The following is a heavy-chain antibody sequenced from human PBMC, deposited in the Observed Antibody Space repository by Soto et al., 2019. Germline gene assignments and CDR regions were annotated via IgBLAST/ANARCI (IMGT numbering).Heavy chain of an antibody. V-gene: IGHV3-11*01. Sequence: QVQLVESGGGLVKPGGSLRLSCASSGFTFSDYYMSWIRQAPGKGLEWVSYISSSGSTIYYADSVKGRFTISKDNAKNTLYLQMNRLRPEDTAVYYCASPLNTIFGVVPYRDWDQETQVTVSS. CDR3: ASPLNTIFGVVPYRD. J-gene: IGHJ4*01. D-gene: IGHD3-3*01. CDR2: ISSSGSTI. CDR1: GFTFSDYY.